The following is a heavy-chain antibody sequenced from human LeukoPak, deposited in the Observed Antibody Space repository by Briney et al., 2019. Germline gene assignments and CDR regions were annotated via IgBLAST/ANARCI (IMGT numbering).Heavy chain of an antibody. V-gene: IGHV3-21*01. Sequence: GGSLRLSCAASGFTFSSYSMNWVRQAPGKGLEWVSSISSSSSYIYYADSVKGRFTISRDNAKNSLYLQMNSLRAEDTAVYYCASGATDYGGNPHWQDYYYMDVWGKGTTVTVSS. D-gene: IGHD4-23*01. CDR3: ASGATDYGGNPHWQDYYYMDV. CDR1: GFTFSSYS. J-gene: IGHJ6*03. CDR2: ISSSSSYI.